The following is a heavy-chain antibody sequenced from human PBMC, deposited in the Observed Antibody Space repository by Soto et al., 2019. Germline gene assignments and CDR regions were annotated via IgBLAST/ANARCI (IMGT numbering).Heavy chain of an antibody. CDR1: GGTFSSYA. Sequence: QVQLVQSGAEVKKPGSSVKVSCKASGGTFSSYAISWVRQAPGQGLEWMGGIIPIFGTANYAQKFQGRVTITADESTSTAYMELSSLRSEDTAVYYCARHGQLVSLYYYCGMDVWGQGTTVTVSS. CDR2: IIPIFGTA. V-gene: IGHV1-69*01. D-gene: IGHD6-6*01. J-gene: IGHJ6*02. CDR3: ARHGQLVSLYYYCGMDV.